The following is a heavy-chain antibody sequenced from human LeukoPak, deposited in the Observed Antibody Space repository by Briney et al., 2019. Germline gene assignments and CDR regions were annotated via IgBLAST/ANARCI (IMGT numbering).Heavy chain of an antibody. CDR1: GYTFTGYY. J-gene: IGHJ4*02. Sequence: ASVTVSCKASGYTFTGYYMHWVRQAPGQGLEWMGWINPNSGGTNYAQKFQGRVTMTRDTSISTAYMELSRLRSDDTAVYYCARDRDDGYNFDYWGQGTLVTVSS. V-gene: IGHV1-2*02. CDR3: ARDRDDGYNFDY. CDR2: INPNSGGT. D-gene: IGHD5-24*01.